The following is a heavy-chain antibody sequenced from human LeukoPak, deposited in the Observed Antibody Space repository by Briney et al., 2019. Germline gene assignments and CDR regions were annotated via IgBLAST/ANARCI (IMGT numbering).Heavy chain of an antibody. CDR3: ARGQRYCSSTSCYELDY. CDR1: GGSISSYY. J-gene: IGHJ4*02. CDR2: IYYSGST. V-gene: IGHV4-59*01. D-gene: IGHD2-2*01. Sequence: PSETLSLTCTVSGGSISSYYWSWIRQPPGKGLEWIGYIYYSGSTNYNPSLKSRVTISADTSKNQFSLKLSSVTAADTAVYYCARGQRYCSSTSCYELDYWGQGTLVTVSS.